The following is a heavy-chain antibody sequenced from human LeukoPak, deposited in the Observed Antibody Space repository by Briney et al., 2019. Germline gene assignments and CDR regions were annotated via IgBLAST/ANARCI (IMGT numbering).Heavy chain of an antibody. V-gene: IGHV4-38-2*02. D-gene: IGHD6-19*01. Sequence: PSETLSLTCTVSGGSISSYYWSWIRQPPGKGLEWIGSIYHSGSTYYNPSLKSRVTISVDTSKNQFSLKLSSVTAADTAVYYCARAISTVAGGGTFDYWGARTLVTVSS. J-gene: IGHJ4*02. CDR1: GGSISSYY. CDR2: IYHSGST. CDR3: ARAISTVAGGGTFDY.